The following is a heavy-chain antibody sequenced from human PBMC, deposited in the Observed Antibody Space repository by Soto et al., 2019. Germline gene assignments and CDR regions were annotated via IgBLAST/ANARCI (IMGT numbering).Heavy chain of an antibody. J-gene: IGHJ4*02. CDR2: IIPILGIA. CDR3: ARARGGPIDY. CDR1: GGTFSSYT. Sequence: QVQLVQSGAEVKKPGSSVKVSCKASGGTFSSYTISWVRQAHGQGLEWMGRIIPILGIANYAPKFQGRVTITADKSTSTAYMDLSSLRSEDTAVYYCARARGGPIDYWGQGTLVTVSS. D-gene: IGHD2-15*01. V-gene: IGHV1-69*02.